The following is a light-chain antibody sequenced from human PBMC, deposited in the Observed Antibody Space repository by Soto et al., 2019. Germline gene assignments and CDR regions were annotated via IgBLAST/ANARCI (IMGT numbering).Light chain of an antibody. CDR1: SSDVGSYNL. Sequence: QSALTQPASVSGSPGQSITISCTGTSSDVGSYNLVSWNQQHPGKAPKLIIYEGTKGPSGVSNRFSGSKSGNTASLTISGLQAEDEADYYCSSYATGSTVIFGGGTKLTVL. V-gene: IGLV2-23*01. CDR2: EGT. CDR3: SSYATGSTVI. J-gene: IGLJ2*01.